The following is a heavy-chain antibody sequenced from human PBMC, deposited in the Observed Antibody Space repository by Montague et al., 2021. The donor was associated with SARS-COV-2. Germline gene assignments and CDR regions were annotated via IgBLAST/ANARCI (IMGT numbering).Heavy chain of an antibody. CDR1: GGSFNDDY. J-gene: IGHJ4*02. D-gene: IGHD3-22*01. Sequence: SETLSLTCAFYGGSFNDDYWSWSRQPPAKGLVWIGEINHGGITNYSPSLKSRVTISADTSKNQFSLKLKSVTAADTANYYCARGHQCVAMIVVLMIGAEYYFDYWGQGSLVTVSS. CDR3: ARGHQCVAMIVVLMIGAEYYFDY. V-gene: IGHV4-34*01. CDR2: INHGGIT.